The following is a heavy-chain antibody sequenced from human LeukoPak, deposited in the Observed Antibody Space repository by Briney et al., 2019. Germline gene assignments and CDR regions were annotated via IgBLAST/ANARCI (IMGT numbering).Heavy chain of an antibody. CDR3: ARDFGYGDYFFDD. Sequence: PSETLSLTCTVSGGSISSYYWSWIRQPAGEGLEWIGRLHTSGSTHYNPSLKSRVTMSVDTSKSQFSLKLSSVTAADTAVYYCARDFGYGDYFFDDWGQGTLVTVSS. J-gene: IGHJ4*02. CDR2: LHTSGST. CDR1: GGSISSYY. D-gene: IGHD4-17*01. V-gene: IGHV4-4*07.